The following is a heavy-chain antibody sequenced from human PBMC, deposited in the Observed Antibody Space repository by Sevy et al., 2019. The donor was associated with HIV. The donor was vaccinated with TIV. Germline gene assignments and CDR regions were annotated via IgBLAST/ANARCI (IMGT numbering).Heavy chain of an antibody. J-gene: IGHJ6*03. V-gene: IGHV3-11*04. D-gene: IGHD4-4*01. CDR1: GFTFSDYY. CDR2: ISSSGSTI. CDR3: ARQYGGNYYYYYYYYMDV. Sequence: GGSLRLSCAASGFTFSDYYMSWIRQAPGKGLEWVSYISSSGSTIYYADSVKGRFTISRDNAKNSLYLQMNSLRAEDTAVYYCARQYGGNYYYYYYYYMDVWGKGTTVTVSS.